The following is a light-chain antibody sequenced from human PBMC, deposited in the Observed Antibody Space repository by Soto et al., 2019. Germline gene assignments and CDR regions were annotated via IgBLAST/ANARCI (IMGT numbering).Light chain of an antibody. J-gene: IGLJ2*01. Sequence: QSVLTQPPSASGTPGQRVTISCSGSGSNIGSNTVNWYQQLPGTAPKLLIYSNNQRPSGVPDRFSGSKSGTSASLAISGLQSEDEADYYCAAWDDSLNGAVFGGGTKLTVL. CDR1: GSNIGSNT. V-gene: IGLV1-44*01. CDR3: AAWDDSLNGAV. CDR2: SNN.